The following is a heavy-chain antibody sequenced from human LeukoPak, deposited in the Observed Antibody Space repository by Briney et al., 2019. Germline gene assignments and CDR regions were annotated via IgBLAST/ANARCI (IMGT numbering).Heavy chain of an antibody. CDR1: GGSISSSSYY. D-gene: IGHD2/OR15-2a*01. J-gene: IGHJ2*01. CDR3: ATNEWSGYYFEY. CDR2: IYSSGST. V-gene: IGHV4-39*01. Sequence: SETLSLTCTVSGGSISSSSYYWGWIRQPPGKGLEWIGSIYSSGSTYYNPSLKSRVTISVDTSKNQFSLKLSSVTAADTAMYYCATNEWSGYYFEYWGRGTLVTVSS.